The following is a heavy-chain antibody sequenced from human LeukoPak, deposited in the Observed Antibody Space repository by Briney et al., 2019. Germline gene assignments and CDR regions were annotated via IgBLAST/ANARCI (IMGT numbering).Heavy chain of an antibody. CDR3: ARTPYYYDSSGYYTTALAFDI. CDR2: IYTSGST. CDR1: GGSISSYY. Sequence: SETLSLTCTVSGGSISSYYWSWIRQPAGKGLEWIGRIYTSGSTNYNPSLKSRVTISVDTSKNQFSLKLSSVTAADTAVYYCARTPYYYDSSGYYTTALAFDIWGQGTMVTVSS. J-gene: IGHJ3*02. D-gene: IGHD3-22*01. V-gene: IGHV4-4*07.